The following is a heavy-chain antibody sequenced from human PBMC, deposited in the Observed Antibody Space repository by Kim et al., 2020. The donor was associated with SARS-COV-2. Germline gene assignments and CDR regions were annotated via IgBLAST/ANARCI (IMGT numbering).Heavy chain of an antibody. J-gene: IGHJ3*02. CDR2: NP. Sequence: NPTYAQGFTGRFVFSLDTSVSTAYLQISSLKAEDTAVYYCARDEQWLCDIWGQGTMVTVSS. D-gene: IGHD6-19*01. V-gene: IGHV7-4-1*02. CDR3: ARDEQWLCDI.